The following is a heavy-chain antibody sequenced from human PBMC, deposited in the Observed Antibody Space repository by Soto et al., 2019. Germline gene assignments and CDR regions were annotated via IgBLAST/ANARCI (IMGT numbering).Heavy chain of an antibody. D-gene: IGHD1-1*01. CDR2: ISSSSSTI. V-gene: IGHV3-48*02. J-gene: IGHJ5*02. CDR3: AREWNPLNWFDP. Sequence: GGSLRLSCAASGFTFSSCSMNWVRQAPGKGLEWVSYISSSSSTIYYADSVKGRFTISRDNAKNSLYLQMNSLRDEDTAVYYCAREWNPLNWFDPWGQGTLVTVSS. CDR1: GFTFSSCS.